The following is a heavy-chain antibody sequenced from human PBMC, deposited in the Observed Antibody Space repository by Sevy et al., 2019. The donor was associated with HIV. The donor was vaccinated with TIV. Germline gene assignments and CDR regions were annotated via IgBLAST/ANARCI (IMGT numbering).Heavy chain of an antibody. CDR2: ISYDGSNK. V-gene: IGHV3-30*04. D-gene: IGHD6-19*01. Sequence: GGSLRLSCAASGFTFSSYAMHWVRQAPGKGLEWVAVISYDGSNKYYEDPGKGRFTISRDNSKNTLYLQMNSLVVEDTAVYYCARVGMAVAATQGDAFDIWGQGTMVTVSS. CDR1: GFTFSSYA. CDR3: ARVGMAVAATQGDAFDI. J-gene: IGHJ3*02.